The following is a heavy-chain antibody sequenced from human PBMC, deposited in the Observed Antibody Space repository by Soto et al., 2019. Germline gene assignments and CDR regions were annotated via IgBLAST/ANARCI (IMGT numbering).Heavy chain of an antibody. D-gene: IGHD2-8*01. CDR3: ARGMGRYFDI. V-gene: IGHV4-4*07. Sequence: SETLSLTCAISGDSIGNFYWSWIRQPAGKGLESLGRLSASGRTNYSPSLQSRVTMSLDRSKNRFSLRLTSVSAADTAVYFCARGMGRYFDIWGRGTLVTVSS. CDR2: LSASGRT. J-gene: IGHJ2*01. CDR1: GDSIGNFY.